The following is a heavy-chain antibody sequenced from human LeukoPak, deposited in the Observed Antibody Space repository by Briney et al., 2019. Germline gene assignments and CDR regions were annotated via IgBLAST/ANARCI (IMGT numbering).Heavy chain of an antibody. D-gene: IGHD3-22*01. V-gene: IGHV1-18*01. CDR1: GYTFTSYG. J-gene: IGHJ1*01. CDR3: ARGLDPYYYDSSGYYYGAEYFQH. CDR2: ISAYNGNT. Sequence: ASVKVFCKASGYTFTSYGISWVRQAPGQGLEWMGWISAYNGNTNYAQKLQGRVTMTTDTSTSTAYMELRSLRSDDTAVYYCARGLDPYYYDSSGYYYGAEYFQHWGQGTLVTVSS.